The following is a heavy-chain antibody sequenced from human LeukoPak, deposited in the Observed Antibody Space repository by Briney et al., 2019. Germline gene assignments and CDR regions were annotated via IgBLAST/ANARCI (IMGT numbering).Heavy chain of an antibody. V-gene: IGHV1-69*13. D-gene: IGHD2-15*01. CDR1: GGTFSSYA. Sequence: SVKVSCKASGGTFSSYAISWVRQAPGQGLEWMGGIIPIFGTANYAQKFQGRVTITADESTSTAYMELSSLRSEDTAVYYCARTYCSGGSCYPGWGQGTLVTVSS. CDR3: ARTYCSGGSCYPG. CDR2: IIPIFGTA. J-gene: IGHJ4*02.